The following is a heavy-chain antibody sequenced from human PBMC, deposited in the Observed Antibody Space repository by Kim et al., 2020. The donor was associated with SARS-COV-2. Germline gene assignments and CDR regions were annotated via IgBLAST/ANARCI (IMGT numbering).Heavy chain of an antibody. D-gene: IGHD3-10*01. Sequence: YCNPSLKSRVTMSVDTSKNQFSLMLSSVTAADTAVYSCARSYYYGSGGFDPWGQGTLVTVSS. J-gene: IGHJ5*02. CDR3: ARSYYYGSGGFDP. V-gene: IGHV4-31*02.